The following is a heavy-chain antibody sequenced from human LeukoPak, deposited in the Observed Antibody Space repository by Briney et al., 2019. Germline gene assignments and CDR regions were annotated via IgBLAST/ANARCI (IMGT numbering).Heavy chain of an antibody. D-gene: IGHD3-10*01. J-gene: IGHJ4*02. CDR2: IKSKTDGGTT. CDR1: GFTFSSYG. Sequence: GRSLRLSCAASGFTFSSYGMHWVRQAPGKGLEWVGRIKSKTDGGTTDYAAPVKGRFTISRDDSKNTLYLQMNSLKTEDTAVYYCTSVWFGILYYFDYWGQGTLVTVSS. V-gene: IGHV3-15*01. CDR3: TSVWFGILYYFDY.